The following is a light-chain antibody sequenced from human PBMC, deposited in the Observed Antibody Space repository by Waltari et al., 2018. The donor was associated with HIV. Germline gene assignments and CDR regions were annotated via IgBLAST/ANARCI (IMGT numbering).Light chain of an antibody. CDR1: SSDVGGYNY. CDR2: DVS. J-gene: IGLJ2*01. CDR3: SSYTSSSTLYVV. V-gene: IGLV2-14*01. Sequence: QSALTQPASVPGSPGQSITISCPGTSSDVGGYNYVSWYQQHPGKAPKLLIYDVSYRPSGVSNRFSGSKSGNTASLTISGLQAEDEADYYCSSYTSSSTLYVVFGGGTKLTVL.